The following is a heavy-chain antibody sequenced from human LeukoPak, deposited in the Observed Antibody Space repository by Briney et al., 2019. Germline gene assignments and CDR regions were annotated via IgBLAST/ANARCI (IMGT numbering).Heavy chain of an antibody. Sequence: SETLSLTCTVSGGSISSGGYYWSWIRQPPGKGLEWIGYIYHSGSTYYNPSLKSRVTISVDRSKNQFSLKLSSVTAADTAVYYCARDQSAAADDAFDIWGQGTMVTVSS. CDR1: GGSISSGGYY. J-gene: IGHJ3*02. D-gene: IGHD2-2*01. CDR3: ARDQSAAADDAFDI. CDR2: IYHSGST. V-gene: IGHV4-30-2*01.